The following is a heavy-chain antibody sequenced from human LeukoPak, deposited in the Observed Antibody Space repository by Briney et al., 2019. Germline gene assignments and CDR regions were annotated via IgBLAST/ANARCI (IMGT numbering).Heavy chain of an antibody. CDR1: GGSISTYY. D-gene: IGHD2-15*01. CDR3: ARDPATWWFDP. J-gene: IGHJ5*02. CDR2: IYTSGST. Sequence: SETLSLTCTASGGSISTYYWSWIRQPAGKGLEWIGHIYTSGSTNYNPSLKSRVTMSIDTSKNQFSLKLSSVTAADTAIYYCARDPATWWFDPWGQGTLVTVSS. V-gene: IGHV4-4*07.